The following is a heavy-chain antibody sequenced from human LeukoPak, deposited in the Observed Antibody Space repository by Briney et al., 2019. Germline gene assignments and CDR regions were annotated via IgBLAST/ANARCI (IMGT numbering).Heavy chain of an antibody. Sequence: SETLSLTCTVSGGSISSGGYYWSWIRQPPGKGLEWIGYIYYSGSTYYNPSLKSRVTISEDRSKNQFSLKLTSVTAADTAVYFCARNGVNGYSYNYYYYMDVWGKGTTVTVSS. CDR2: IYYSGST. CDR3: ARNGVNGYSYNYYYYMDV. CDR1: GGSISSGGYY. J-gene: IGHJ6*03. V-gene: IGHV4-30-2*01. D-gene: IGHD2-8*01.